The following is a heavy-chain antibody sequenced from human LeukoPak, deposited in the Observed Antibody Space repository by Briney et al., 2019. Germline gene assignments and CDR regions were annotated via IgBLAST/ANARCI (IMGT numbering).Heavy chain of an antibody. CDR3: ARVVEVEQQWLALGDFDL. CDR2: IIPILGIA. D-gene: IGHD6-19*01. CDR1: GGTFSSYA. J-gene: IGHJ2*01. Sequence: ASVKVSCKASGGTFSSYAISWVRQAPGQGLEWMGRIIPILGIANYAQKIQGRVTITADKSTSTAYMELSSLRSEDTAVYYCARVVEVEQQWLALGDFDLWGRGTLVTVSS. V-gene: IGHV1-69*04.